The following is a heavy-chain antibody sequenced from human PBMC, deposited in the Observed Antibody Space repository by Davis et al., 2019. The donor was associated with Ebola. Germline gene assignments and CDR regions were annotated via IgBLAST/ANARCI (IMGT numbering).Heavy chain of an antibody. Sequence: GESLKISCAASGFTFSSYAMHWVRQAPGKGLEWVAVISYDGSNKYYADSVKGRFTISRDNSKNTLYLQMNSLRAEDTAVYYCARDKDSSGYPRLPDYWGQGTLVTVSS. J-gene: IGHJ4*02. CDR3: ARDKDSSGYPRLPDY. D-gene: IGHD3-22*01. CDR2: ISYDGSNK. CDR1: GFTFSSYA. V-gene: IGHV3-30-3*01.